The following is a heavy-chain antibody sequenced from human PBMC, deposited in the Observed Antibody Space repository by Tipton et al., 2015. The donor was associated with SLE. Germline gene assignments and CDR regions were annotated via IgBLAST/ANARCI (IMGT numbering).Heavy chain of an antibody. D-gene: IGHD3-22*01. CDR3: AREPSLVTVIVVADAFDI. CDR1: GYSISSGYY. V-gene: IGHV4-38-2*02. CDR2: IYHSGST. J-gene: IGHJ3*02. Sequence: TLSLTCAVSGYSISSGYYWGWIRQPPGKGLEWIGSIYHSGSTYYNPSLKSRVTISVDTSKNQFSLKLSSVTAADTAVYYCAREPSLVTVIVVADAFDIWGQGTMVTVSS.